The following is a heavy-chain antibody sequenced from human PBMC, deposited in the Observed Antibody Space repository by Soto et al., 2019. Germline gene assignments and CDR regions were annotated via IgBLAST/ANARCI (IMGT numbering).Heavy chain of an antibody. CDR2: VFHTWTN. D-gene: IGHD6-19*01. J-gene: IGHJ4*02. CDR1: GDSVSSPYY. CDR3: ARSAGWYAVHS. V-gene: IGHV4-4*02. Sequence: QVQLQESGPGLVKPSGTLSLTCAVSGDSVSSPYYLCWVRQPPGKGLEWIGEVFHTWTNSYNPSLRSRVTISMDKSNNQFSLDLRSVTAADTAVYYCARSAGWYAVHSWGPGTLVIVSS.